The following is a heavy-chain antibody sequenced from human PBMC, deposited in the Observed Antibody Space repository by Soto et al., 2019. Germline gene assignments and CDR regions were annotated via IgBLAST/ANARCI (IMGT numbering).Heavy chain of an antibody. V-gene: IGHV3-21*01. CDR3: ASDYDSSGYDY. J-gene: IGHJ4*02. D-gene: IGHD3-22*01. Sequence: EVQLVESGGGLVKPGGSLRLSCAASGFTFSSYSMNWVRQAPGKGLEWVSSISSSSSYIYYADAVKGRFTISRDNAKNSLYLQMNSLRAEDTAVYYCASDYDSSGYDYGGQGTLVTVSS. CDR2: ISSSSSYI. CDR1: GFTFSSYS.